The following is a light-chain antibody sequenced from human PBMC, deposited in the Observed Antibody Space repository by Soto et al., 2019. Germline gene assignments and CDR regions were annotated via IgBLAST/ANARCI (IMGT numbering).Light chain of an antibody. CDR2: GAS. V-gene: IGKV3-15*01. CDR3: QHYNNWPLT. Sequence: EIVMTQSPATLSVSPGERATLSCRASQSVSSNLAWFQQRPGQAPRLLIYGASTRATVVPARFSGSGSGTEFTLTISSLLSEDFTIYYCQHYNNWPLTFGGGTKVEIK. J-gene: IGKJ4*01. CDR1: QSVSSN.